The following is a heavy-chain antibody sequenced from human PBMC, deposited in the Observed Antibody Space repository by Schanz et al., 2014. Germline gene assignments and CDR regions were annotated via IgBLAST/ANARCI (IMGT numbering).Heavy chain of an antibody. V-gene: IGHV3-11*05. CDR3: AKDISDTSGKDDY. CDR2: VSRSTPDI. J-gene: IGHJ4*02. D-gene: IGHD3-22*01. Sequence: PGGSLRLSCAASGFSFSDYYMSWIRQAPGKGLEWVSYVSRSTPDIYYADSVKGRFTISRDNSKNTLFLQMNSLRVEDSAIYYCAKDISDTSGKDDYWGQGTLVTVSS. CDR1: GFSFSDYY.